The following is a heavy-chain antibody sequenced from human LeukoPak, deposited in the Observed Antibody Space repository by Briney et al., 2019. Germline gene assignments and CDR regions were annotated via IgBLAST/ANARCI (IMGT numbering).Heavy chain of an antibody. V-gene: IGHV4-4*09. CDR3: TRRQVARNWFDP. D-gene: IGHD5-12*01. CDR1: GGSISGYY. J-gene: IGHJ5*02. CDR2: ISTGGSP. Sequence: PSGTLSLTCTVSGGSISGYYWTWIRQPPGKALEWGGYISTGGSPNYNPSLKSRVTMSVDTSKNQFSLKLTSVSAADTATYYCTRRQVARNWFDPRGQGTLVTVAS.